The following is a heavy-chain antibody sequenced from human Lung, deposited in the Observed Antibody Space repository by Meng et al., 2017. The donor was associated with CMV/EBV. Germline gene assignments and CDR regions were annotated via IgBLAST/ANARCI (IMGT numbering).Heavy chain of an antibody. J-gene: IGHJ4*02. CDR2: INHGGNT. CDR3: GRGRKPDY. CDR1: GGFFTGYD. Sequence: LSLTCGVYGGFFTGYDWTWIRQFPGKGLEWIGHINHGGNTNYNPSLKRRLTLSIDTSKNQFSLRLSSVTATDTAICYCGRGRKPDYWGQGTLVTVSS. V-gene: IGHV4-34*01.